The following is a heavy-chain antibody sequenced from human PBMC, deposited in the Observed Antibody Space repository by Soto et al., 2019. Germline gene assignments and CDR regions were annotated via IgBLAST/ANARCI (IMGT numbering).Heavy chain of an antibody. Sequence: GASVKVSCKASGYTFTSYGISWVRQAPGQGLEWMGWISAYNGNTNYAQKLQGRVTMTTDTSTSTAYMELRSLRSDDTAVYYCARGRLEYSSGWNDYYYGMDVWGQGTMVTVSS. CDR2: ISAYNGNT. D-gene: IGHD6-19*01. V-gene: IGHV1-18*01. CDR3: ARGRLEYSSGWNDYYYGMDV. CDR1: GYTFTSYG. J-gene: IGHJ6*02.